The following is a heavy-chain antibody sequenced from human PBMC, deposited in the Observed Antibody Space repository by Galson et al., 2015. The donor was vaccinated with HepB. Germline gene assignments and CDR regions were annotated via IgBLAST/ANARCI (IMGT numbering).Heavy chain of an antibody. CDR2: ISAYNGNT. Sequence: SVKVSCKASGYTFTSYGISWVRQAPGQGLGWMGWISAYNGNTNYAQKLQGRVTMTTDTSTSTAYMELRSLRSDDTAVYYCARETWSGSPYLKNYYYYMDVWGKGTTVTVSS. J-gene: IGHJ6*03. D-gene: IGHD3-3*01. CDR3: ARETWSGSPYLKNYYYYMDV. V-gene: IGHV1-18*01. CDR1: GYTFTSYG.